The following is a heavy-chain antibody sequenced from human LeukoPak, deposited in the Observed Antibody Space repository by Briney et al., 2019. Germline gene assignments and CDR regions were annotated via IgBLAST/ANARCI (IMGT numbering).Heavy chain of an antibody. CDR3: AKDRIAAAGTYYGMDV. CDR1: GFTFNIYA. Sequence: PGRSLRLSCAASGFTFNIYAMHWVRQAPGKGLEWVAVISYDGSKTYYADSVKGRFTISRDNSKNTLYLQMNSLRAEDTAVYYCAKDRIAAAGTYYGMDVWGQGTTVTVSS. V-gene: IGHV3-30-3*01. J-gene: IGHJ6*02. CDR2: ISYDGSKT. D-gene: IGHD6-13*01.